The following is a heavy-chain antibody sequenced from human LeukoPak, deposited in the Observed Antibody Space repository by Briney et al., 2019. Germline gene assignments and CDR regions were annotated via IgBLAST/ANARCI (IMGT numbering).Heavy chain of an antibody. CDR3: ARGGGGYCSSTSCPAAFDI. V-gene: IGHV4-61*02. CDR1: GGSINSDSYY. Sequence: SETLSLTCTVSGGSINSDSYYWSWIRQPAGKGLEWIGRIYTSGSTNYSPSLKSRVTISLDKSKNQFSLKLRSVTAADTAVYYCARGGGGYCSSTSCPAAFDIWGQGTMVTVSS. CDR2: IYTSGST. D-gene: IGHD2-2*03. J-gene: IGHJ3*02.